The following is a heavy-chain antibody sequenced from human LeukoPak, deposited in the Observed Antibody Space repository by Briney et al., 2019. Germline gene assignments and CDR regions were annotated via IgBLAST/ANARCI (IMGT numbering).Heavy chain of an antibody. V-gene: IGHV4-30-4*01. Sequence: SETLSLTCAVFGGSVSSADFYWSWIRQPPGKGLEWIAYIYYSGSTYYNPSLKSRVSISVDTSENQFSLKLSSVTAADTAVYYCARGAVPAAQGWFDPWGQGTLVTVSS. D-gene: IGHD2-2*01. CDR1: GGSVSSADFY. J-gene: IGHJ5*02. CDR3: ARGAVPAAQGWFDP. CDR2: IYYSGST.